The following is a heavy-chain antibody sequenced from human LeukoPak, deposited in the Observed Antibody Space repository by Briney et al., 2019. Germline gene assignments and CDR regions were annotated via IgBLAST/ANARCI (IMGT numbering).Heavy chain of an antibody. CDR1: GGTYSSYA. D-gene: IGHD3-22*01. J-gene: IGHJ4*02. V-gene: IGHV1-69*13. CDR3: ARGKYDSSGYNFDY. CDR2: IIPIFGTA. Sequence: ASVKVPCKASGGTYSSYAISWVRQAPGQGLEWMGGIIPIFGTANYAQKFQGRVTITADESTSTAYMELSSLRSEDTAVYYCARGKYDSSGYNFDYWGQGTLVTV.